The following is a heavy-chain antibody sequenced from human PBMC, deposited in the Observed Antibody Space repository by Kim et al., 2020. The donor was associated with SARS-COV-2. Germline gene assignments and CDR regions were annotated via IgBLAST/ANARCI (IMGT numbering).Heavy chain of an antibody. CDR1: GFGFGDYS. CDR2: ISLSGGTI. D-gene: IGHD1-1*01. CDR3: ARGGAAGIHRFDHYYVYGMDV. V-gene: IGHV3-11*04. J-gene: IGHJ6*02. Sequence: GGSLRLSCAASGFGFGDYSMSWIRQAPGKGLEWVSYISLSGGTIWYAASVKGRFTSSRDNAKNSLILQMESLKVEDSAVYFCARGGAAGIHRFDHYYVYGMDVWGQGTTVTVSS.